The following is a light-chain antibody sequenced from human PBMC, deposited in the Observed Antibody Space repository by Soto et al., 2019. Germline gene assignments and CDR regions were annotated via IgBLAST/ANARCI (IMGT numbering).Light chain of an antibody. J-gene: IGLJ3*02. V-gene: IGLV4-69*01. CDR1: SGHSNYA. CDR3: QTWGTGVRV. Sequence: QLVLTQSPSASASLGASVKLTCTLSSGHSNYAIAWHQQQPEKGPRYLIKVNSDGSHTKGDGIPDRFSGSSSGAERFLIISSLQSEDEADYYCQTWGTGVRVFGGGTKVTVL. CDR2: VNSDGSH.